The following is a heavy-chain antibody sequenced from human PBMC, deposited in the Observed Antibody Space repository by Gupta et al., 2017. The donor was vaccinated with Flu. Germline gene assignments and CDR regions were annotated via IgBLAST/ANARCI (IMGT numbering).Heavy chain of an antibody. J-gene: IGHJ4*02. V-gene: IGHV3-74*01. CDR2: INSDGSST. D-gene: IGHD6-6*01. CDR1: IGNYW. CDR3: VASRSDSDF. Sequence: IGNYWMHWVRQGPRKGLVWVSGINSDGSSTGYADSVKGRFTISKDTARNTLYLQMNSLTAEDTAVYYCVASRSDSDFWGQGALVTVSS.